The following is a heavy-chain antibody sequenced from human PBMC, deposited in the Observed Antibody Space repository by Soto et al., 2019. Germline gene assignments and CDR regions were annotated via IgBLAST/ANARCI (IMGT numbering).Heavy chain of an antibody. CDR1: GGSISSSSYY. D-gene: IGHD1-7*01. J-gene: IGHJ6*02. V-gene: IGHV4-39*01. CDR2: IYYSGST. Sequence: SETLSLTCPVSGGSISSSSYYWGWIRQPPGRGLEWIGSIYYSGSTYYNPSLKSRVTISVDTSKNQYSLKLSSVTAADTAVYYXARTDTSGTRTSYGMDVWGLGTTVRVSS. CDR3: ARTDTSGTRTSYGMDV.